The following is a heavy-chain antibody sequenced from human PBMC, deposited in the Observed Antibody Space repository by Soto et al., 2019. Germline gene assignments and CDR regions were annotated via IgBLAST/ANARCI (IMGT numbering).Heavy chain of an antibody. Sequence: EVQLLESGGDLVQPGGSLRLSCVDSEFTFNSYAMSWVRQAPGMGLEWVSSIIGSGAITYYADSVKGRFTISRDNSKSTLYLQMNSLRVEDTALYYCAKDARDTGGNSGIDYWGQGTLVTVSS. D-gene: IGHD2-21*02. CDR1: EFTFNSYA. V-gene: IGHV3-23*01. J-gene: IGHJ4*02. CDR3: AKDARDTGGNSGIDY. CDR2: IIGSGAIT.